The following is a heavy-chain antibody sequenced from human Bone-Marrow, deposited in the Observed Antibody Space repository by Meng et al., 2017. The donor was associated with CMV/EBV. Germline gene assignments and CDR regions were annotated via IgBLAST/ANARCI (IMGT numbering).Heavy chain of an antibody. J-gene: IGHJ4*02. CDR2: FDPEDGET. CDR3: ATDPFAYSGYDSGPLSRLHRGY. Sequence: SVIVPYKVSGYLLTEFSLYWVRQAPGKGLEWMGGFDPEDGETIDAQKSQGRVTMTEDTSTDTAYIELSSLRSEDTAVYYCATDPFAYSGYDSGPLSRLHRGYWGQGTPVTVSS. V-gene: IGHV1-24*01. CDR1: GYLLTEFS. D-gene: IGHD5-12*01.